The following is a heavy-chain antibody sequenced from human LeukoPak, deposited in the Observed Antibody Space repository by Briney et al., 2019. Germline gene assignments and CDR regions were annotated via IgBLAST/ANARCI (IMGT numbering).Heavy chain of an antibody. J-gene: IGHJ3*02. D-gene: IGHD2-2*01. CDR2: ISGDERSI. CDR1: GFTFSSYW. CDR3: AREYCRTTSCSNHDAFDI. V-gene: IGHV3-74*01. Sequence: GGSLRLSCAASGFTFSSYWMHWVRQAPGKGLEWVSRISGDERSISYADSVQGRFTISRDNAKNTLYLQMNSLRAEETAVYYCAREYCRTTSCSNHDAFDIWGQGTMVTVSS.